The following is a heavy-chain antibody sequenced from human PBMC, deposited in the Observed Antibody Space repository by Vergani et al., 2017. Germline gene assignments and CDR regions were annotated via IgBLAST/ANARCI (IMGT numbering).Heavy chain of an antibody. Sequence: QVQLQESGPGLVKPSQTLSLTCPVSGGSISSYYWSWIRQPPGKGLEWIGYIYYSGSTNYNPSLKSRVTISVDTSKNQFSLKLSSVTAADTAVYYCARGGLIAADAFDIWGQGTMVTVSS. D-gene: IGHD2/OR15-2a*01. J-gene: IGHJ3*02. CDR1: GGSISSYY. CDR2: IYYSGST. V-gene: IGHV4-59*01. CDR3: ARGGLIAADAFDI.